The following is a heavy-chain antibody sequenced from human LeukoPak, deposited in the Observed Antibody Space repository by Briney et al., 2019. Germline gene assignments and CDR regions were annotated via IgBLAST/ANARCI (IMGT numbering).Heavy chain of an antibody. J-gene: IGHJ4*02. Sequence: RPGGSLRLSCAASGFTFDDYGMSWVRQAPGKGLEWVSGINWNGGSTGYADSVKGRFTISRDNAKNSLYLQMNSLRAEDTALYYCARGGSGYYTFSFFDYWGQGTLVTVSS. V-gene: IGHV3-20*04. CDR2: INWNGGST. D-gene: IGHD3-22*01. CDR3: ARGGSGYYTFSFFDY. CDR1: GFTFDDYG.